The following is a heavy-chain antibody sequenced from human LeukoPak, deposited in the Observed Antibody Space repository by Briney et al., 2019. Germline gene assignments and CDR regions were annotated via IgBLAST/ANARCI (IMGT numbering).Heavy chain of an antibody. CDR2: IRSDSSYK. CDR3: ARRDCDSVKCRGSNWFDP. CDR1: GFTFSSYA. D-gene: IGHD3-22*01. Sequence: AGGSLRLSCAASGFTFSSYAMSWVRQAPGKGLEWVTFIRSDSSYKYYADSVKGRFTTSRDNSKSTLDLQMNSLRPEDTALYYCARRDCDSVKCRGSNWFDPWGQGTLVTVSS. J-gene: IGHJ5*02. V-gene: IGHV3-30*02.